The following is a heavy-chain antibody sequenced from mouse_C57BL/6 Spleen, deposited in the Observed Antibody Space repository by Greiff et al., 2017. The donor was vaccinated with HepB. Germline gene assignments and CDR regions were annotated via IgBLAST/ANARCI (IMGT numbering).Heavy chain of an antibody. Sequence: VQLQESGAELVRPGASVTLSCKASGYTFTDYEMHWVKQTPVHGLEWIGAIDPETGGTAYNQKFKGKAILTADKSSSTAYMELRSLTSEDSAVYYCTEGSYYGSRTGYFDVWGTGTTVTVSS. J-gene: IGHJ1*03. V-gene: IGHV1-15*01. D-gene: IGHD1-1*01. CDR3: TEGSYYGSRTGYFDV. CDR1: GYTFTDYE. CDR2: IDPETGGT.